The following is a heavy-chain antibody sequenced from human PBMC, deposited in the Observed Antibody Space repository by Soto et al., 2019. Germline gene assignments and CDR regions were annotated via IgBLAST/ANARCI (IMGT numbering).Heavy chain of an antibody. CDR2: IRSKANSYAT. J-gene: IGHJ4*02. Sequence: EVQLVESGGGLVQPGGSLKLSCAASGFTFSGSAMHWVRQASGKGLEWVGRIRSKANSYATAYAASVKGRFTISRDDSKNTAYLQMNSLKTEDTAVYYCTRLQYYYDSKGGYWGQGTLVTVSS. CDR3: TRLQYYYDSKGGY. CDR1: GFTFSGSA. D-gene: IGHD3-22*01. V-gene: IGHV3-73*02.